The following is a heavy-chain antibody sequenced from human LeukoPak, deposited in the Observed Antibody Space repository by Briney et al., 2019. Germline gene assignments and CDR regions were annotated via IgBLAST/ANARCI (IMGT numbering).Heavy chain of an antibody. J-gene: IGHJ6*03. CDR2: ISSSSSTI. CDR1: GFTFSSYS. Sequence: GGSLRLSCAASGFTFSSYSMNWVRQAPGKGLEWVSYISSSSSTIYYADSVKGRFSISRDNAKNSLYLQMNSLRAEDTAVYYCARDSRITIFGVVRYYYMDVWGKGTTVTVSS. V-gene: IGHV3-48*01. CDR3: ARDSRITIFGVVRYYYMDV. D-gene: IGHD3-3*01.